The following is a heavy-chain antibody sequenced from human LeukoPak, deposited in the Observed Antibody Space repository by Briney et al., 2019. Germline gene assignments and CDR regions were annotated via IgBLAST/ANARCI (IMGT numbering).Heavy chain of an antibody. V-gene: IGHV4-34*01. CDR3: ARLRKKYYYGSGSYSRYYGMDV. CDR2: INHSGST. Sequence: SETLSLTCAVYGGSFSGYYWSWIRQPPGKGLEWIGEINHSGSTNYNPSLKSRVTISVGTSKNQFSLKLSSVTAADTAVYYCARLRKKYYYGSGSYSRYYGMDVWGQGTTVTVSS. CDR1: GGSFSGYY. J-gene: IGHJ6*02. D-gene: IGHD3-10*01.